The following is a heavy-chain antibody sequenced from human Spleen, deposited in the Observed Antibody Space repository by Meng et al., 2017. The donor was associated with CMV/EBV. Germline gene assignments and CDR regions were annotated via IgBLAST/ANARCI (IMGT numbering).Heavy chain of an antibody. V-gene: IGHV3-11*04. D-gene: IGHD2-2*01. CDR2: ISSSGTTT. Sequence: IRQAPGKGLEWVSHISSSGTTTSYAHSVRGRFIISRDNAKKSLYLEMSALRVEDTAVYYCARDAQGYCRSSTCLGMYYDHYYGMEVWGQGTTVTVSS. J-gene: IGHJ6*02. CDR3: ARDAQGYCRSSTCLGMYYDHYYGMEV.